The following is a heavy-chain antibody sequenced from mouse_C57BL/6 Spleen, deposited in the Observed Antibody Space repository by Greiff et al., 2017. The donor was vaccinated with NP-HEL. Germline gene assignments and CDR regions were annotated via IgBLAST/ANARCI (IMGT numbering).Heavy chain of an antibody. D-gene: IGHD1-1*01. CDR3: TRFVVAPYYFDY. CDR1: GYTFTSYW. CDR2: IYPGNSDT. Sequence: EVHLVESGTVLARPGASVKMSCKTSGYTFTSYWMHWVKQRPGQGLEWIGAIYPGNSDTSYNQKFKGKAKLTAVTSASTAYMELSSLTNEDSAVYYCTRFVVAPYYFDYWGQGTTLTVSS. V-gene: IGHV1-5*01. J-gene: IGHJ2*01.